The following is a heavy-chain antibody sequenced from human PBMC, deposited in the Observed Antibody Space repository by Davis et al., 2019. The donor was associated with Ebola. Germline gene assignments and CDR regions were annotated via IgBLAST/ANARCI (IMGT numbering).Heavy chain of an antibody. D-gene: IGHD2-2*01. Sequence: GGSLTLSCAASAFTFSSYAMSWVRQAPGKGLEWVTAISGSGGSTYYADSVKGRFTISRDNAKNSLYLQMNSLRAEDTAVYYCARATYLGYCISTSCYGGLGFDYWGQGTLVTVSS. J-gene: IGHJ4*02. CDR1: AFTFSSYA. CDR3: ARATYLGYCISTSCYGGLGFDY. CDR2: ISGSGGST. V-gene: IGHV3-23*01.